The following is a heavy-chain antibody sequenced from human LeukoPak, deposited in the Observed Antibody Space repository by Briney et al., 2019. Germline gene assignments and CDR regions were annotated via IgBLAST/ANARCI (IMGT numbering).Heavy chain of an antibody. V-gene: IGHV4-61*09. CDR2: IYTSGST. J-gene: IGHJ4*02. Sequence: SETLSLTCTVSGGSISSGSYYWSWIRQPAGRGLEWIGHIYTSGSTNYNPSLKSRVTISVDTSKNQFSLKLSSVTAADTAVYYCARRGSENYYVDYWGQGTLVTVSS. D-gene: IGHD3-10*01. CDR1: GGSISSGSYY. CDR3: ARRGSENYYVDY.